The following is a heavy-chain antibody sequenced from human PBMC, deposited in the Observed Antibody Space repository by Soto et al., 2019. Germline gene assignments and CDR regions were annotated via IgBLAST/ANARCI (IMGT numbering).Heavy chain of an antibody. Sequence: GGSLRLSCAASGFTFSSYAMSWVRQAPGKGLEWVSVIGGSGGSTYYADSVKGRFTISRDNSRNTLYLQMNSLRAEGTAVYYCAKCSPRYSSGLKAYYFDYWGQGTLVTVSS. CDR3: AKCSPRYSSGLKAYYFDY. CDR2: IGGSGGST. D-gene: IGHD6-19*01. CDR1: GFTFSSYA. J-gene: IGHJ4*02. V-gene: IGHV3-23*01.